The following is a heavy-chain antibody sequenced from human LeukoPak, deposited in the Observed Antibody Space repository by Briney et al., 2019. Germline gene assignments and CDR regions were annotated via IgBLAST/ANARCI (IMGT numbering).Heavy chain of an antibody. J-gene: IGHJ4*02. CDR2: ISWDGGST. CDR1: GFTFDDYA. V-gene: IGHV3-43D*03. CDR3: ARTSSGYYLFDY. Sequence: GGSLRLSCAASGFTFDDYAMHWVRQAPGKGLEWVSLISWDGGSTYYADSVKGRFTISRDNSKNTLYLQMGGLRAEDMAVYYCARTSSGYYLFDYWGQGTLVTVSS. D-gene: IGHD3-22*01.